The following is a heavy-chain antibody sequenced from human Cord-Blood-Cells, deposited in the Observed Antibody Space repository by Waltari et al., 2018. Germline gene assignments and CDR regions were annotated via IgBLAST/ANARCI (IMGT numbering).Heavy chain of an antibody. J-gene: IGHJ3*02. Sequence: QVQLVQSGAEVKKPGASVKVSCKVSGYTLTELSMHWVRQAPGKGLEWMGGFDPEDGETIYAQKFQGRVTRTEDTATDTAYMELSSLRSEDTAVYYCATDPLGMLYAFDIWGQGTMVTVSS. D-gene: IGHD2-8*01. CDR1: GYTLTELS. CDR2: FDPEDGET. V-gene: IGHV1-24*01. CDR3: ATDPLGMLYAFDI.